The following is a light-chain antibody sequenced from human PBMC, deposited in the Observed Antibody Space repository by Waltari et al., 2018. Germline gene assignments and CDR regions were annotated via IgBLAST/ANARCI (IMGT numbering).Light chain of an antibody. CDR3: QHHVRLPAT. V-gene: IGKV3-20*01. Sequence: IVLTQSPGTLSLSPGERPTLSCRASQSVSRYLAWYQQKPGQAPRLLIYAASTRATGIPDRFSGSGSGTDFSLTISRLEPEDFAVYFCQHHVRLPATFGQGTKVDIK. CDR2: AAS. J-gene: IGKJ1*01. CDR1: QSVSRY.